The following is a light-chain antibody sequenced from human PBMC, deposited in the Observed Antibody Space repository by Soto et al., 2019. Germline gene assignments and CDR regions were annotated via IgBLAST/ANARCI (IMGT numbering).Light chain of an antibody. Sequence: EIVLTQSPGTLSLSPGERATLSCRASQSVSSSYLAWYQQKPGQAPRLLIYGVSSRATGIADGFSGRGSGTDLTLTNSRQEPEDFAVYYCQQYGSTSGTFGQGTKVEIQ. CDR2: GVS. CDR3: QQYGSTSGT. V-gene: IGKV3-20*01. CDR1: QSVSSSY. J-gene: IGKJ1*01.